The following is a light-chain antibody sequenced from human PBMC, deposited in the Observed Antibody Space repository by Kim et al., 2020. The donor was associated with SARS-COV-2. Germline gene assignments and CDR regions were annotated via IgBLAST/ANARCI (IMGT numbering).Light chain of an antibody. V-gene: IGLV1-40*01. CDR2: GTS. Sequence: VNSSCTGGGSNVWAGSVCHWYQQLPGTAPNLLIYGTSNRPSGVPDRFSGSKSGTSASLAITGLQAEDEADYYCQSYDSSLSGWVFGGGTKLTVL. J-gene: IGLJ3*02. CDR3: QSYDSSLSGWV. CDR1: GSNVWAGSV.